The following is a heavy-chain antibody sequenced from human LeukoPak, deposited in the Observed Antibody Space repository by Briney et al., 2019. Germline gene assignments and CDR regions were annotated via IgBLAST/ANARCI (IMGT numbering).Heavy chain of an antibody. CDR1: EYAFTTFD. CDR3: ARGLGTYWGKDFLNWFDP. CDR2: INPNNGAT. Sequence: ASVKVSCKASEYAFTTFDINWVRQATGQGLEWMGWINPNNGATGLAQKFQGRVTMTRNISLTTAYMELTSLRSNDTAIYYCARGLGTYWGKDFLNWFDPWGQGTLVTVSP. D-gene: IGHD3-16*01. J-gene: IGHJ5*02. V-gene: IGHV1-8*01.